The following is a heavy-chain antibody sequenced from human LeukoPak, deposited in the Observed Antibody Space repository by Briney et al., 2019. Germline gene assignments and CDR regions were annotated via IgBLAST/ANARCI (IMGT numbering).Heavy chain of an antibody. Sequence: PSETLSLTCAVYGGSFSHYYWSWIRQPPGKGLEWIGEINHSGRTNYNPSLKSRVTMSVDTSKNHFSLKLSSVTAADTAVYYCARGGSGLLWFDYWGQGNLVTVSS. D-gene: IGHD3-10*01. CDR2: INHSGRT. J-gene: IGHJ5*01. CDR1: GGSFSHYY. CDR3: ARGGSGLLWFDY. V-gene: IGHV4-34*01.